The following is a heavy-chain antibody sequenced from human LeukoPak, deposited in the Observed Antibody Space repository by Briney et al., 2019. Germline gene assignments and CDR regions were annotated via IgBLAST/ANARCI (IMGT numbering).Heavy chain of an antibody. D-gene: IGHD6-19*01. Sequence: GGSLRLSCTASGFTFSTYPMHWVRQAPGKGLEWVAVVADDGKDKHYVESVKGRFTISRDNSKNTLYLQMNSLRVEDTAVYYCARDRHVAGAGYYFDYWGQGTLVTVSS. CDR1: GFTFSTYP. CDR2: VADDGKDK. J-gene: IGHJ4*02. V-gene: IGHV3-30*04. CDR3: ARDRHVAGAGYYFDY.